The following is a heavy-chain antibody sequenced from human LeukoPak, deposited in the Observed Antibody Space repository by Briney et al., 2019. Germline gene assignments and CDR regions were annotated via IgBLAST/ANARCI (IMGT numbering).Heavy chain of an antibody. CDR1: GFTFSSYA. V-gene: IGHV3-23*01. Sequence: GGSLRLSCAASGFTFSSYAMSCVRQAPGEGLEWFSAISGSGGSTYYAASVKGRFTSSRDNSKNTLYLQMNSLRAEDTAVYYGAKDVLYGDTYYYYYYGMDVWGQGTTVTVSS. CDR2: ISGSGGST. D-gene: IGHD4-17*01. J-gene: IGHJ6*02. CDR3: AKDVLYGDTYYYYYYGMDV.